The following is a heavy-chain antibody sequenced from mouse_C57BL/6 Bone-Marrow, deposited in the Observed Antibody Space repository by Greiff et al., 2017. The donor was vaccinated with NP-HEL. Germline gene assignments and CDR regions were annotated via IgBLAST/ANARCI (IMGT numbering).Heavy chain of an antibody. D-gene: IGHD1-1*01. Sequence: VKLLESGAELARPGASVKMSCKASGYTFTSYTMHWVKQRPGQGLAWIGYINPSSGYTKYNQKFKDKATLTADKSSSTAYMQLSSLTSEDSAVYYCASGYYGSSLYYFDYWGQGTTLTVSS. V-gene: IGHV1-4*01. CDR3: ASGYYGSSLYYFDY. J-gene: IGHJ2*01. CDR2: INPSSGYT. CDR1: GYTFTSYT.